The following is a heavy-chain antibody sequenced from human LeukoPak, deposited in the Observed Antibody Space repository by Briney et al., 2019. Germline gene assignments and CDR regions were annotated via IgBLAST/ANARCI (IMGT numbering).Heavy chain of an antibody. CDR1: GVNVSGDY. V-gene: IGHV3-53*05. Sequence: GGSLRLSCAASGVNVSGDYMSWVRQAPGKELEWVSLIYSDGNTYYADSVKGRFTIYRDNSKNTLYLQMNRLRTEDTAIYYCANRMSFGGPGTVVTVSS. J-gene: IGHJ4*02. CDR2: IYSDGNT. CDR3: ANRMSF. D-gene: IGHD3-10*01.